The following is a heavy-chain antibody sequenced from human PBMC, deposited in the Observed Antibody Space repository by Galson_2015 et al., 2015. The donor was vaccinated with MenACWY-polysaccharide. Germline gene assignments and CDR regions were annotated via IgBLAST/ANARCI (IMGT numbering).Heavy chain of an antibody. V-gene: IGHV3-74*01. CDR1: GFTFSNNW. J-gene: IGHJ3*01. CDR3: ATDIAAAGVN. Sequence: SLRLSCAASGFTFSNNWMYWVRQAPGKGLVWVSRISNDGSSKGYADSVKGRFTISRDNAKNTLYLQMSGLRAEDTAVYYCATDIAAAGVNWGQGTMVTVSS. D-gene: IGHD6-13*01. CDR2: ISNDGSSK.